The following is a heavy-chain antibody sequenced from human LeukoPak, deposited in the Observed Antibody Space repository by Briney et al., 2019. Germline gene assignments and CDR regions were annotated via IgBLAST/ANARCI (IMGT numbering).Heavy chain of an antibody. J-gene: IGHJ4*02. V-gene: IGHV3-9*01. D-gene: IGHD3-3*01. CDR2: ISWTLGSI. Sequence: SLRLYCAPSRFTFYDYAMHSVRKAPGKGLECRSGISWTLGSIGYADSAKGRFTISSDNAKNSLYLQMNSLRAEDTAVYYCARLYNDYGGQGTLVTVSS. CDR3: ARLYNDY. CDR1: RFTFYDYA.